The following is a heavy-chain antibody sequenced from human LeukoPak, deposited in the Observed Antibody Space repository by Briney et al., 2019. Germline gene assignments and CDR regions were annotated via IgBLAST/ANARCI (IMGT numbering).Heavy chain of an antibody. J-gene: IGHJ3*01. CDR1: GVAICAYY. Sequence: SETLSLTCAVSGVAICAYYWSCIRQPPGKGLEWMGYMGYTGSTNYNPSITSRVTMSVDTSKNQLSLKLSSVTAADTAVYFCARAPRVPMLVVVALDAFDLWGPGPMVTVSS. CDR2: MGYTGST. D-gene: IGHD3-22*01. V-gene: IGHV4-59*01. CDR3: ARAPRVPMLVVVALDAFDL.